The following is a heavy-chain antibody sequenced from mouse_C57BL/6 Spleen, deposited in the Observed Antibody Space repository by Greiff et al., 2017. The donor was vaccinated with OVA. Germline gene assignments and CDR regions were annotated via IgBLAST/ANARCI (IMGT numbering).Heavy chain of an antibody. V-gene: IGHV1-61*01. J-gene: IGHJ2*01. CDR3: ARSRYGSSYYYFGY. D-gene: IGHD1-1*01. CDR2: IYPSDSET. Sequence: QVQLQQPGAELVRPGSSVKLSCKASGYTFTSYWMDWVKQRPGQGLEWIGNIYPSDSETHYNQKFKDKATLTVEKSSRTAYMQLSSLTSEDSAVYYCARSRYGSSYYYFGYWGQGTTLAVSS. CDR1: GYTFTSYW.